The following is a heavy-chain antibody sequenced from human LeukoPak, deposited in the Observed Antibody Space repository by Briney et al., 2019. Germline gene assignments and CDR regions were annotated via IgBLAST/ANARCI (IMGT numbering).Heavy chain of an antibody. Sequence: ASVKVSCKASGYTFTGYYMHWVRQAPGQGLQWMGWINPNSGGTNYAQKFQGRVTMTRDTSISTAYMELSRLRSDDTAVYYCARLYCSSTSCYLYFDYWGQGTLVTVSS. CDR3: ARLYCSSTSCYLYFDY. CDR2: INPNSGGT. CDR1: GYTFTGYY. D-gene: IGHD2-2*01. V-gene: IGHV1-2*02. J-gene: IGHJ4*02.